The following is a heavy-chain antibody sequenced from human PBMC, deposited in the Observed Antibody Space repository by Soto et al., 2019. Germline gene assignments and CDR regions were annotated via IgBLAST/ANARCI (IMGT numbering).Heavy chain of an antibody. V-gene: IGHV6-1*01. D-gene: IGHD1-7*01. CDR2: TYYRSKWYN. CDR1: GDSVSSNSAA. CDR3: ATEPTVTGTTGPFDT. Sequence: PSQTLSLTCVISGDSVSSNSAAWNWIRQSPSRGLEWLGRTYYRSKWYNDYAVSVKSRITINPDTSKNQFSLQLNSVTPEDTAVYYCATEPTVTGTTGPFDTWGQGTLVTVSS. J-gene: IGHJ5*02.